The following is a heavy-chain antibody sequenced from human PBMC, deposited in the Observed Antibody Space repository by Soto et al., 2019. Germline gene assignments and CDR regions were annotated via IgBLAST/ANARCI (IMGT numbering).Heavy chain of an antibody. J-gene: IGHJ4*02. D-gene: IGHD3-16*01. Sequence: ASETLSLTCTVSGGSISSYYWSWIRQPPGKGLEWIGYIYYSGSTNYNPSLKSRVTISVDTSKNQFSLKLSSVTAADTAVYYCARTNRYDYDGHPFDYWGQGTLVTVSS. CDR1: GGSISSYY. V-gene: IGHV4-59*01. CDR3: ARTNRYDYDGHPFDY. CDR2: IYYSGST.